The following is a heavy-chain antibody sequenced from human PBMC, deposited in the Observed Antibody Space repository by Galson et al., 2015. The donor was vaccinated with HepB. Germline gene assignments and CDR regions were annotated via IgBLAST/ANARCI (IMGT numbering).Heavy chain of an antibody. J-gene: IGHJ6*03. CDR1: GYTFTSYY. CDR3: ARGDSPTNPGPTSYYYYYYMDV. D-gene: IGHD2/OR15-2a*01. CDR2: INPSGGST. V-gene: IGHV1-46*01. Sequence: SVKVSCKASGYTFTSYYMHWVRQAPGQGLEWMGIINPSGGSTSYAQKFQGRVTMTRDTSTSTVYMELSSLRSEDTAVYYCARGDSPTNPGPTSYYYYYYMDVWGKGTTVTVSS.